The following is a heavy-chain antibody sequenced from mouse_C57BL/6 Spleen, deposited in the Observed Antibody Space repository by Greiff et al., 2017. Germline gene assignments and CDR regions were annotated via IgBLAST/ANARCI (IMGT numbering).Heavy chain of an antibody. D-gene: IGHD2-1*01. V-gene: IGHV5-4*01. CDR1: GFTFSSYA. Sequence: EVKVVESGGGLVKPGGSLKLSCAASGFTFSSYAMSWVRQTPEKRLEWVATISDGGSYTYYPDNVKGRFTISRDNAKNNLYLQMSHLKSEDTAMYYCARDSLYGNYVYFDVWGTGTTVTVSS. CDR3: ARDSLYGNYVYFDV. J-gene: IGHJ1*03. CDR2: ISDGGSYT.